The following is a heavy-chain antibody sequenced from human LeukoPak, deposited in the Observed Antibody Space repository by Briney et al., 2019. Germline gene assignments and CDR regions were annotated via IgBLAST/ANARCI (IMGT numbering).Heavy chain of an antibody. V-gene: IGHV4-39*01. CDR3: SRTTGDSAIIVAH. CDR2: TSYSGST. D-gene: IGHD4-17*01. CDR1: VGSISGSCCY. Sequence: SETLSLTCTVSVGSISGSCCYWGWIRQTPGKDLEWIGSTSYSGSTHYNPSFKSRVTVSVDTSKNQFFLNLSSVTAADTAVYYCSRTTGDSAIIVAHCGQGTLVTVSS. J-gene: IGHJ4*02.